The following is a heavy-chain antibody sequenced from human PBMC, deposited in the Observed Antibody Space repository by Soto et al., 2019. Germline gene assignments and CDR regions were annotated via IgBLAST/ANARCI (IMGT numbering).Heavy chain of an antibody. CDR2: IDIGGNT. CDR3: ARGRGSTGYLGREHYFDY. J-gene: IGHJ4*02. V-gene: IGHV3-66*01. Sequence: EVQMVESGGGVVQPGESLRLSCAASGFSVTNNYMNWVRQAPGKGLEWVSIIDIGGNTYYADSVKDRFTISRDDSKNTLYLQMDSLRPEDTAVYFCARGRGSTGYLGREHYFDYWGQGTLVTVSP. CDR1: GFSVTNNY. D-gene: IGHD3-16*01.